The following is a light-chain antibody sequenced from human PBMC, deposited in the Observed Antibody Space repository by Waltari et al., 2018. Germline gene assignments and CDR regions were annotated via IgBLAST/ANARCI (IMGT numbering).Light chain of an antibody. V-gene: IGKV1-5*03. CDR3: QHYNTYFRSIT. CDR1: QSISSW. Sequence: DIQMTQSPSTLSASVGDRVTIACRASQSISSWLAWYQQKPGKAPKLLIYKASTLESGVPSRFSGSGSGTEFTLTISSLQPDDFATYYYQHYNTYFRSITFGQGTRLEIQ. J-gene: IGKJ5*01. CDR2: KAS.